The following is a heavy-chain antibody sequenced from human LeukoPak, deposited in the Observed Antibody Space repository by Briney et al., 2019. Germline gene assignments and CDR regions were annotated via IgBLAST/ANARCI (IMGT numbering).Heavy chain of an antibody. Sequence: GGSLRLPCAASGFTFSSYWMHWVRQAPGKGLVWVSRISSDGSSTTYADSVKGRFTISRDNAKNTLHLQMNSLRAEDTAVYYCARVGLYCSGGSCYDCWGQGTLVTVSS. J-gene: IGHJ4*02. D-gene: IGHD2-15*01. CDR1: GFTFSSYW. V-gene: IGHV3-74*03. CDR3: ARVGLYCSGGSCYDC. CDR2: ISSDGSST.